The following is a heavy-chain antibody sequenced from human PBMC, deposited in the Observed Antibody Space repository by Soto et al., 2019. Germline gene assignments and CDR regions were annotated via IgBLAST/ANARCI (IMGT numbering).Heavy chain of an antibody. J-gene: IGHJ6*02. CDR1: GGTFSSYA. CDR2: IIPIFGTA. D-gene: IGHD2-2*01. CDR3: GRRVPVAGYYYGMDV. Sequence: QVQLVQSGAEVKKPGSSVKVSCKASGGTFSSYAISWVRQAPGQGLEWMGGIIPIFGTANYAQKFQGRVTITADESTSTAYMERSSMRSEDTALYYCGRRVPVAGYYYGMDVWGQGTTVTVSS. V-gene: IGHV1-69*12.